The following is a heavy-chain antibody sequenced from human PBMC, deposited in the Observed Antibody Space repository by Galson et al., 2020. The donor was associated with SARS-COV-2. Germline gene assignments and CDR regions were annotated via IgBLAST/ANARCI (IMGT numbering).Heavy chain of an antibody. CDR2: IRSKANSYAT. J-gene: IGHJ4*02. Sequence: GESLKISCAASGFTFSGSAMHWVRQAFGKGLEWIGRIRSKANSYATSYAASVKGRYVISRDDSKNTAFLQMNSLKAEDTAVYYCIRQGESAVGTRTIDYWGQGTLVTVSS. V-gene: IGHV3-73*01. D-gene: IGHD1-26*01. CDR3: IRQGESAVGTRTIDY. CDR1: GFTFSGSA.